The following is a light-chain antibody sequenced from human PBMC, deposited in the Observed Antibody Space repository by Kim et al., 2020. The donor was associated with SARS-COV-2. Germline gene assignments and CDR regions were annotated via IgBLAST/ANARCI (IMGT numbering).Light chain of an antibody. CDR1: SSDVGSYNL. CDR2: EVS. V-gene: IGLV2-23*02. J-gene: IGLJ3*02. Sequence: ITISCTGTSSDVGSYNLVSWYQQHPGKAPKLMIYEVSKRPSGVSNRFSGSKSGNTASLTISGLQAEDEADYYCCSYAGSSTPRWVFGGGTQLTVL. CDR3: CSYAGSSTPRWV.